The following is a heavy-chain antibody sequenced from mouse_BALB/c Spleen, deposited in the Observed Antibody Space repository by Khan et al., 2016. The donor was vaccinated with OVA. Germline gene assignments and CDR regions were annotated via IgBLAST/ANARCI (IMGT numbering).Heavy chain of an antibody. J-gene: IGHJ2*01. CDR2: ISSGGSYN. Sequence: EVELVESGGGFVKPGGSLKLSCAASGFTFSTYTMSWVRQTPEKRLEWVATISSGGSYNYYPVSVTGRFTISRDNAKNTLYLQMSSLQLVASAMYYCTGDGTLRAGYFDYWGQGTALTVSS. CDR1: GFTFSTYT. V-gene: IGHV5-6-4*01. D-gene: IGHD1-1*01. CDR3: TGDGTLRAGYFDY.